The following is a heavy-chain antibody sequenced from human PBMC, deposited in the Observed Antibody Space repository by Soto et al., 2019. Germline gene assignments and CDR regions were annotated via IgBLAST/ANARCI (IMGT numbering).Heavy chain of an antibody. CDR2: INPNSGGT. J-gene: IGHJ4*02. CDR1: GYTFTGYY. V-gene: IGHV1-2*04. D-gene: IGHD1-26*01. CDR3: ARDDGSGSYYSMFD. Sequence: QVQLVQSGAEVKKPGASVKVSCKASGYTFTGYYMHWVRQVPGQGLEWMGWINPNSGGTNYAQKFQGWVTMTRDTSISTAYMELSRLRSDDTAVYYCARDDGSGSYYSMFDWGQGTLVTVSS.